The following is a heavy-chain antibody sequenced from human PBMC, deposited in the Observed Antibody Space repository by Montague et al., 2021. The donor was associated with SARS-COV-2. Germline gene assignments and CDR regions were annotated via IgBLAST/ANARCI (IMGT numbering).Heavy chain of an antibody. CDR3: ARCPYRLLSVPRYYGMDV. CDR1: GGSLSGYY. CDR2: ISHSGST. J-gene: IGHJ6*02. D-gene: IGHD2-2*01. Sequence: SETLSLTCAVYGGSLSGYYWSWIRQPPGEGLEWIAEISHSGSTSYNPSLNSRVTITVDTSKNQFSLKLSSATAADTAVDYYARCPYRLLSVPRYYGMDVWGQGPTVPVPS. V-gene: IGHV4-34*01.